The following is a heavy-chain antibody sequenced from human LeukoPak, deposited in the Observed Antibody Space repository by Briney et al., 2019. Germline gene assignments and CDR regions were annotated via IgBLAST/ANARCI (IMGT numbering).Heavy chain of an antibody. CDR1: GGSISTYY. CDR3: ARGGGTGNWFDP. J-gene: IGHJ5*02. CDR2: IYYTGST. V-gene: IGHV4-59*01. Sequence: KASETLSLTCTVSGGSISTYYWIWIRQPPGKGLEWIGYIYYTGSTNYNPSLKSRVTISLDTSKNQFSLNLSSVTTADTAVYYCARGGGTGNWFDPWGQGTLVTVSS. D-gene: IGHD3/OR15-3a*01.